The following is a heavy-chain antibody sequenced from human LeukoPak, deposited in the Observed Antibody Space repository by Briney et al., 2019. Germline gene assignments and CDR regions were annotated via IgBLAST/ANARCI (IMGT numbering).Heavy chain of an antibody. CDR2: ISGSGDTI. J-gene: IGHJ4*02. Sequence: AGGSLRLSCAASGFIFSSYAISWVRQAPGRGLECVASISGSGDTIYYADSVKGRFTISRDNSKNTLYLQVNSLRAEDTAIYYCAKDLRVVGESSAGPLDHWGQGTLVTVSS. V-gene: IGHV3-23*01. CDR1: GFIFSSYA. CDR3: AKDLRVVGESSAGPLDH. D-gene: IGHD2-15*01.